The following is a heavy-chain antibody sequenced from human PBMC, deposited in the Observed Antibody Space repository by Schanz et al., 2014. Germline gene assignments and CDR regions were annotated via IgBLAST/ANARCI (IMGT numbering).Heavy chain of an antibody. CDR1: GFSFTTYA. CDR2: ISGRDGST. CDR3: ARKMKLGVYGGKGHDSLDI. V-gene: IGHV3-23*01. J-gene: IGHJ3*02. D-gene: IGHD4-17*01. Sequence: EVQLLESGGGLVQPGGSLRLSCASSGFSFTTYAMSWVRQAPGRGLEWVSAISGRDGSTYYADSVRGRFTISRDNAENTLFLQMNSLRPEDTAVYYCARKMKLGVYGGKGHDSLDIWGQGTMVTVSS.